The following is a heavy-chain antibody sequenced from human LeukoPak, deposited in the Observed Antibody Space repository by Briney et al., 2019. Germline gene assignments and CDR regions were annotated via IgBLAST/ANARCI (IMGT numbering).Heavy chain of an antibody. CDR3: ARAGSSGYYSWVPSNWFDP. V-gene: IGHV1-2*02. CDR1: GYSFTDYW. J-gene: IGHJ5*02. D-gene: IGHD3-22*01. Sequence: ASVKVSCKASGYSFTDYWMHWVRQAPGQGLEWMGWINPNSGGTNYAQKFQGRVTMTRDTSISTAYMELSRLRSDDTAVYYCARAGSSGYYSWVPSNWFDPWGQGTLVTVSS. CDR2: INPNSGGT.